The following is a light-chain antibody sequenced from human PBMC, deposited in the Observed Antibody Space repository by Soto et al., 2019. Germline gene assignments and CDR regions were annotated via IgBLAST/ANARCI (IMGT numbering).Light chain of an antibody. V-gene: IGKV3-20*01. CDR1: QSVSTDH. CDR3: QKYGPSPLT. J-gene: IGKJ1*01. CDR2: GAS. Sequence: ELVLTQSPGTLSLSPGERATLSCRTSQSVSTDHLAWYQQKPGQAPRLLIYGASSRATGIPDRFSGSGSGTDFTLTISRLEPEDFAVYYCQKYGPSPLTFGQGTKVEL.